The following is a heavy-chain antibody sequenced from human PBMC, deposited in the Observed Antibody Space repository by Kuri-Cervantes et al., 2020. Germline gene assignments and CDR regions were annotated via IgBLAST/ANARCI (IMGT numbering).Heavy chain of an antibody. CDR1: GFTFSNFG. J-gene: IGHJ4*02. CDR2: MSNDGRNK. V-gene: IGHV3-30*18. Sequence: GESLKISCAASGFTFSNFGMHWVRQAPGKGLEWVAVMSNDGRNKYYADSVKGRFTISRDNSKNTLYLQMNSLRAEDTAVYYCAKKVFDYWGQGTLVTVSS. CDR3: AKKVFDY.